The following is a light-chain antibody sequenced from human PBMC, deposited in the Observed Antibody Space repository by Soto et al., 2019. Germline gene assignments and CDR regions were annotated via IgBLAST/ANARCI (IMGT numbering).Light chain of an antibody. CDR2: DVT. Sequence: QSALTQPHSVSGSPGQSVTISFTGTSSDVGGYSYVSWYQQHPGKAPQLIIYDVTERPSGVPDRFSGSKSGNTASLTISGLQAEDEAYYSCCSYTGSYSYVFGIGTKVTVL. CDR3: CSYTGSYSYV. J-gene: IGLJ1*01. CDR1: SSDVGGYSY. V-gene: IGLV2-11*01.